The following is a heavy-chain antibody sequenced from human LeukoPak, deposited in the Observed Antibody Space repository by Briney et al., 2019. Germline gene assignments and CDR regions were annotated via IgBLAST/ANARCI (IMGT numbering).Heavy chain of an antibody. D-gene: IGHD2-2*01. CDR2: IIPIFGTA. Sequence: SVKVSCKASGGTFSSYAISWVRQAPGQGLEWMGGIIPIFGTANYAQKFQGRVTITADESTSTAYMELSSLRSEDTAVYYCARGNRYCSSTSCYTSGNDAFDIWGQGTMVTVSS. CDR3: ARGNRYCSSTSCYTSGNDAFDI. J-gene: IGHJ3*02. V-gene: IGHV1-69*13. CDR1: GGTFSSYA.